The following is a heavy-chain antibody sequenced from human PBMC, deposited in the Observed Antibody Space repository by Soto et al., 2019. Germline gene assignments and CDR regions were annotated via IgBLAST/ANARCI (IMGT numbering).Heavy chain of an antibody. J-gene: IGHJ4*02. V-gene: IGHV4-34*01. Sequence: QVQLQQWGAGLVKPSETLSLSCAVYGQSFSGHSWAWIRQPPGKGLEWIGEINESGSTYYNPSLKSRVTTSTDTSKNQFSLKLSSVSAADTAAYFCARGSGIVALPGELEDVNYDYWGQGTLVNVPS. CDR1: GQSFSGHS. D-gene: IGHD1-1*01. CDR3: ARGSGIVALPGELEDVNYDY. CDR2: INESGST.